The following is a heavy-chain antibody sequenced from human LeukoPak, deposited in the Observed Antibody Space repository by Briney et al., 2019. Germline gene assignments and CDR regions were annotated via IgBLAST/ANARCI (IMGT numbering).Heavy chain of an antibody. V-gene: IGHV4-30-4*01. CDR3: ARGQDSVRDAFDI. J-gene: IGHJ3*02. CDR2: IYYSGST. Sequence: SQTLSLTCTVSGGSISSGDYYWSWIRQPPGKGLEWIGYIYYSGSTYYNPSLKSRVTISVDTSKNQFSLKLSAVTAADTAVYYCARGQDSVRDAFDIWGQGTMVTVSS. D-gene: IGHD3-10*01. CDR1: GGSISSGDYY.